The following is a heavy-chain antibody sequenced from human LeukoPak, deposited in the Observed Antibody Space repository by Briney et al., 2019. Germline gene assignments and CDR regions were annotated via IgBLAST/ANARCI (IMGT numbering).Heavy chain of an antibody. CDR2: ISGSGGST. Sequence: GGSLRLSCAASGFTFSSYAMSWVRQAPEKGLEWVSAISGSGGSTYYADSVKGRFTISRDNSKNTLYLQMNSLRAEDTAVYYCAKDPGFRPHYNVFDIWGQGTMVTVSS. J-gene: IGHJ3*02. CDR1: GFTFSSYA. CDR3: AKDPGFRPHYNVFDI. V-gene: IGHV3-23*01. D-gene: IGHD3-10*01.